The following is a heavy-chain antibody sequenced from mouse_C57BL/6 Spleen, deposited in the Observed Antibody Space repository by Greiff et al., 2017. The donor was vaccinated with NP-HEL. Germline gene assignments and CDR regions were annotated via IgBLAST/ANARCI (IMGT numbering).Heavy chain of an antibody. CDR1: GYTFTSYW. D-gene: IGHD2-1*01. J-gene: IGHJ4*01. V-gene: IGHV1-64*01. CDR2: IHPNSGST. CDR3: ARSYYGNYPYAMDY. Sequence: VQLQQSGAELVKPGASVKLSCKASGYTFTSYWMHWVKQRPGQGLEWIGMIHPNSGSTNYNEKFKSKATLTVDKSSSTAYMQLSSLTSEDSAVYYCARSYYGNYPYAMDYWGQGTSVTVSS.